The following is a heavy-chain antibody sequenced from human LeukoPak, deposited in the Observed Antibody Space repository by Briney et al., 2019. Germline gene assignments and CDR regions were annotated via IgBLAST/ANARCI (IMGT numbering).Heavy chain of an antibody. D-gene: IGHD3-9*01. V-gene: IGHV1-18*01. Sequence: ASVKVSCKASGYRFTSYGISWVRQGPGQSLEWMGWISAYNGNTNYAQKLKGRVTMTTDTSTSTAYMELRSLRSDDTAVYYCARGGDGDILTGLVFDYWGQGTLVTVSS. CDR1: GYRFTSYG. J-gene: IGHJ4*02. CDR3: ARGGDGDILTGLVFDY. CDR2: ISAYNGNT.